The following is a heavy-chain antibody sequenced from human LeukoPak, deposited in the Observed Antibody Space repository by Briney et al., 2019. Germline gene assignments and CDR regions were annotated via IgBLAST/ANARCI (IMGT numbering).Heavy chain of an antibody. D-gene: IGHD2-2*01. J-gene: IGHJ5*02. Sequence: SETLSLTCTVSGGSISSYYWSWIRQPPGKGLERLGYNYYSGSTNYNPSLKSRVTISVDTSKNQFSLKLSSVTAADTAVYYCARGQSDIVVVPAAVVWFDPWGQGTLVTVSS. V-gene: IGHV4-59*01. CDR2: NYYSGST. CDR3: ARGQSDIVVVPAAVVWFDP. CDR1: GGSISSYY.